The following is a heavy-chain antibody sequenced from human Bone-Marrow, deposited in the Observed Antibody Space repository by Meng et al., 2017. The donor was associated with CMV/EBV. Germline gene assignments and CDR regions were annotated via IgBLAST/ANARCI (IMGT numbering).Heavy chain of an antibody. CDR3: ATKTSGTTYFNY. Sequence: GESLKISCAGSGFIFSSYEMNWVRQAPGKGLEWISYIDNSGSTIYYADSVKGRFTISRDNAEHSLYLQMNSLRGEDTALYYCATKTSGTTYFNYWGQGTLVTVSS. CDR2: IDNSGSTI. V-gene: IGHV3-48*03. J-gene: IGHJ4*02. CDR1: GFIFSSYE. D-gene: IGHD4-11*01.